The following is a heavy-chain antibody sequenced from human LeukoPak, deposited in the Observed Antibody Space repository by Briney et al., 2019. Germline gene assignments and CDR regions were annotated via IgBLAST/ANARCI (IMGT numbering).Heavy chain of an antibody. Sequence: SQTLSLTCAISGDSVSNNGATWNWIRQSPSRGLEWLGRTYYRSKWYNDYAVSVKSRITVNPDTSKNQFSLQLNSVTPEDTAVYYCARAGLRRVDFDYWGQGTLVTVSS. CDR3: ARAGLRRVDFDY. J-gene: IGHJ4*02. V-gene: IGHV6-1*01. CDR2: TYYRSKWYN. D-gene: IGHD3-3*01. CDR1: GDSVSNNGAT.